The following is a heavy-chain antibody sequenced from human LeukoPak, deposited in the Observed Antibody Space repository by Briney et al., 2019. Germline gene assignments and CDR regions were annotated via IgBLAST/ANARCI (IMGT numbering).Heavy chain of an antibody. D-gene: IGHD3-9*01. CDR1: GFTFSSYA. J-gene: IGHJ4*02. V-gene: IGHV3-23*01. CDR3: AKDAGIRYFDWLSPYYFDY. CDR2: ISGSGGST. Sequence: PGGSLRLSCAASGFTFSSYAMSWVRQAPGKGLEWVSAISGSGGSTYYADSVKGRFTISRDNSKNTLYLQMNSLRAEDTAVYYCAKDAGIRYFDWLSPYYFDYWGQGTLVTVSS.